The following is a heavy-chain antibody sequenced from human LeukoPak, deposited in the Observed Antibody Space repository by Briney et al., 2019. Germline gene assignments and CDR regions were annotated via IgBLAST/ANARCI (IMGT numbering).Heavy chain of an antibody. CDR2: INPNSGDT. CDR1: GYTFTGYY. Sequence: GASVEVSCKASGYTFTGYYIHWVRQAPGQGLEWMGWINPNSGDTNYAQKFQGRVTMTRDTSISTAYMELSRLRSDDTAVYYCSKDAGARLRLDYWGQGTLVTVSS. V-gene: IGHV1-2*02. J-gene: IGHJ4*02. D-gene: IGHD6-6*01. CDR3: SKDAGARLRLDY.